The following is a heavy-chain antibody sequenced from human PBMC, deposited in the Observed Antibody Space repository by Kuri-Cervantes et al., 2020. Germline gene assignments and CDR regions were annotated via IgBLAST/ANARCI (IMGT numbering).Heavy chain of an antibody. Sequence: SLKISCAASGFTFDEYAMHWVRQGQAPGKGLEWVSGISWNSDYIGYADSVKGRFTISSDNAKNSLYLQMDSLRVEDTALYFCAGGQGWIIEHWGQGALVTVSS. J-gene: IGHJ4*02. CDR2: ISWNSDYI. V-gene: IGHV3-9*01. D-gene: IGHD2-2*03. CDR1: GFTFDEYA. CDR3: AGGQGWIIEH.